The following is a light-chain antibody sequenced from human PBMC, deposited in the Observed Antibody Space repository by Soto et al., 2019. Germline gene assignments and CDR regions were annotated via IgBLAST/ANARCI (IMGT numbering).Light chain of an antibody. CDR1: SSNIGSHY. CDR2: SNN. J-gene: IGLJ3*02. V-gene: IGLV1-47*02. Sequence: QSVLTQPPSASGTPGQGVTISCSGSSSNIGSHYVYWYQQLPGTAPKLLIYSNNQRHSGVPDRFSGSKSGTSASLAISGLRSEDEADFFCATWDDSLSAWVFGGGTKVTVL. CDR3: ATWDDSLSAWV.